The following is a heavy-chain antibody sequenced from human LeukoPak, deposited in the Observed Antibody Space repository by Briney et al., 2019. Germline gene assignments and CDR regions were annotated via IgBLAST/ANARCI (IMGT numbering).Heavy chain of an antibody. D-gene: IGHD6-13*01. CDR3: ARDLKDSTRKQQVAFEDY. Sequence: ASVKVSCKASGYTFTGYYMHWVRQAPGQGLEWMGWINPNSGGTNYAQKFQGRVTMTRDTSISTAYMELSRLRSDDTAVYYCARDLKDSTRKQQVAFEDYWGQGTLVTVSS. J-gene: IGHJ4*02. V-gene: IGHV1-2*02. CDR1: GYTFTGYY. CDR2: INPNSGGT.